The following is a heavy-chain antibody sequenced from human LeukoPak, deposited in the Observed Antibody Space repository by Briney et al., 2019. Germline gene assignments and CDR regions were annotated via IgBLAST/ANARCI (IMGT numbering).Heavy chain of an antibody. CDR3: ARDEVGATTEFDY. Sequence: GGSLRLSCAASGFTFSSHWMSWVRQAPRKGLEWLANIKEDGSEKYYVDSVKGRFTISRDNAKNSLYLQMNSLRAEDTAVYYCARDEVGATTEFDYWGQGTLVTVFS. D-gene: IGHD1-26*01. V-gene: IGHV3-7*01. J-gene: IGHJ4*02. CDR1: GFTFSSHW. CDR2: IKEDGSEK.